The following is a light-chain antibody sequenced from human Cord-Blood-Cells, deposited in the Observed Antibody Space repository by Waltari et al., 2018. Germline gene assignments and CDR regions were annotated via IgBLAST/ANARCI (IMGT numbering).Light chain of an antibody. Sequence: SYVLTQPPSVSVAPGKTARITWGGNNIGSKSVHWYQQKPGQAPVLVVYDDSDRPSGLPARFSVSNSRTTATLTSSRVEAGDEADSFCQVWDSSSDHVVFGGGPTLTVL. CDR3: QVWDSSSDHVV. V-gene: IGLV3-21*03. CDR2: DDS. J-gene: IGLJ2*01. CDR1: NIGSKS.